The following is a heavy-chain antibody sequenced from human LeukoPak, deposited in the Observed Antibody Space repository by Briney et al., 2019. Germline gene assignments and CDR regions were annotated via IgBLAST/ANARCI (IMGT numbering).Heavy chain of an antibody. J-gene: IGHJ3*02. CDR1: SGSISSGSYY. V-gene: IGHV4-61*02. Sequence: PSETLSLTCSVSSGSISSGSYYWSWIRQPAGKALEWIGRIYTSGSTNYNPSLKSRVTISVDTSKNQFSLKLSSVTAADTAVYYCARTSLPWDAFDIWGQGTMVTVSS. D-gene: IGHD2-2*01. CDR2: IYTSGST. CDR3: ARTSLPWDAFDI.